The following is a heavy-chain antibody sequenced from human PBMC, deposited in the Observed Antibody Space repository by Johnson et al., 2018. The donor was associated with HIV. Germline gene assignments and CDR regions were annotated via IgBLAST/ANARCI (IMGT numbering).Heavy chain of an antibody. CDR3: ARDYPYDRSPRGAFDI. V-gene: IGHV3-15*01. CDR1: GFTFSNAW. D-gene: IGHD3-22*01. J-gene: IGHJ3*02. Sequence: VQLVESGGGLVKPGGSLRLSCAASGFTFSNAWMSWVRQAPGKGLEWVGRIKSKTDGGTTDDDAPVKGRFTISRDDSKNTLYLQMYSLRAEDTAFYFCARDYPYDRSPRGAFDIWGQGTMVTVSS. CDR2: IKSKTDGGTT.